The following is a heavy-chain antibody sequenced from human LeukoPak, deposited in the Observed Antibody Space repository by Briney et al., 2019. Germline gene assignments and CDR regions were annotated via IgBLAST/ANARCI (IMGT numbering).Heavy chain of an antibody. D-gene: IGHD1-26*01. Sequence: GGSLRLSCAASGFTFSSHGMNWVRQAPGKGLEWVSAIRGSGDRTHYADSVKGRFTISRDNSKNTLYLQMNSLRAEDTAVYYCAKDSKIVGATFRSYHYMDVWGKGTAVTVSS. J-gene: IGHJ6*03. CDR2: IRGSGDRT. V-gene: IGHV3-23*01. CDR1: GFTFSSHG. CDR3: AKDSKIVGATFRSYHYMDV.